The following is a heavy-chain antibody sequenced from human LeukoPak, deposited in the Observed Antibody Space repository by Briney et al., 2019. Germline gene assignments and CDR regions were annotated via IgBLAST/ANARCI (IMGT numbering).Heavy chain of an antibody. Sequence: GESLKISCKGSGSRFTSNWISWVRQMPGKGLEWMGRIDPSDSYTDYSPSFQGHVTISADKSISTAYLQWSSLKASDTAMYYCARATAVVSFDYWGQGTLVTVSS. D-gene: IGHD5-18*01. J-gene: IGHJ4*02. CDR2: IDPSDSYT. CDR1: GSRFTSNW. CDR3: ARATAVVSFDY. V-gene: IGHV5-10-1*01.